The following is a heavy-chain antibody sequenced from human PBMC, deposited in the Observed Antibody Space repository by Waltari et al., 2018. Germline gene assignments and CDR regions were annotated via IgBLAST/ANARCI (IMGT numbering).Heavy chain of an antibody. CDR3: AKEMGGGRGFDY. D-gene: IGHD2-15*01. J-gene: IGHJ4*02. Sequence: VQLVESGGGLVQPGRSLRLSCAASGLTFDDYAMHWVRQAPGKGLEWVSGISWNSGSIGYADSVKGRFTISRDNAKNSLYRQMNSLRAEDTALYYCAKEMGGGRGFDYWGQGTLVTVSS. CDR2: ISWNSGSI. CDR1: GLTFDDYA. V-gene: IGHV3-9*01.